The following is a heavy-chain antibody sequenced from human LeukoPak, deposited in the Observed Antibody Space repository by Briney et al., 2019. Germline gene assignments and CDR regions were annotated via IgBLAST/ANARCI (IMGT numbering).Heavy chain of an antibody. J-gene: IGHJ4*02. D-gene: IGHD2-2*01. Sequence: GASVKVSCKASGYTFTNYDINWVRQATGQGLEWMGYMNPNSGNTGYAQKFQGRVTITKNTSISTAYMELSSLRSEDTAVYYCAKVVVVPAAGIDPDDYWGQGTLVTVSS. V-gene: IGHV1-8*03. CDR2: MNPNSGNT. CDR1: GYTFTNYD. CDR3: AKVVVVPAAGIDPDDY.